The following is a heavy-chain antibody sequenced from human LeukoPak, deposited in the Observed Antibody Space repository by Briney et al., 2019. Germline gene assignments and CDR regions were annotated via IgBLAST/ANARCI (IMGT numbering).Heavy chain of an antibody. CDR1: GGSISSSSNY. V-gene: IGHV4-39*01. CDR2: IYYSGST. CDR3: ARSALWFGESYYFDY. J-gene: IGHJ4*02. D-gene: IGHD3-10*01. Sequence: TSETLSLTRTVSGGSISSSSNYWGWIRQPPGKGLEWIGSIYYSGSTYYNPSLKSRVTISVDTSKNQFSLKLSSVTAADTAVYYCARSALWFGESYYFDYWGQGTLVTVSS.